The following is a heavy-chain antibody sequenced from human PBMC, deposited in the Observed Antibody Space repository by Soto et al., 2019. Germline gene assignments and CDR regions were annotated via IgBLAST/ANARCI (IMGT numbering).Heavy chain of an antibody. V-gene: IGHV4-34*01. CDR2: INHSGST. J-gene: IGHJ4*02. Sequence: PSETLSLTCAVYGGSFSGYYWSWIRQPPGKGLEWIGEINHSGSTNYNPSLKSRVTISVDTSKNQFSLKLSSVTAADTAVYYCARGPRGLCYFDYWGQGTLVTVSS. CDR1: GGSFSGYY. D-gene: IGHD2-21*01. CDR3: ARGPRGLCYFDY.